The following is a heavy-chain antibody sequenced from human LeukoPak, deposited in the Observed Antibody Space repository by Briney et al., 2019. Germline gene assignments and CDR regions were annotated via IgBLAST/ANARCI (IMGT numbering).Heavy chain of an antibody. CDR3: AREKYDILDRWAWFDP. CDR2: IYYSGST. V-gene: IGHV4-30-4*01. Sequence: SETLSLTCTVSGGSISSGDYYWSWIRQPPGKGLEWIGYIYYSGSTYYNPSLKSRVTISVDTSKNQFSLKLSSVTAADTAVYYCAREKYDILDRWAWFDPWGQGTLVTVSS. D-gene: IGHD3-9*01. J-gene: IGHJ5*02. CDR1: GGSISSGDYY.